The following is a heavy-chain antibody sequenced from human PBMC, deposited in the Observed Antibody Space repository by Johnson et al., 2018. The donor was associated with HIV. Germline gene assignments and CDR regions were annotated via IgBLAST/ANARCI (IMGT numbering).Heavy chain of an antibody. D-gene: IGHD5-18*01. J-gene: IGHJ3*02. CDR3: ARDQHDSYGGWWYGAFDI. CDR1: GFIFSTYA. CDR2: INHDVSAI. V-gene: IGHV3-7*03. Sequence: VHLVESGGGLVQPGGSLRLSCAASGFIFSTYAMSWVRQAPGKGLEWVANINHDVSAIHYVDSVKGRFTISRDNAKRSLFLQMNSLRVEDTAVYYCARDQHDSYGGWWYGAFDIWGQGTRVTVSS.